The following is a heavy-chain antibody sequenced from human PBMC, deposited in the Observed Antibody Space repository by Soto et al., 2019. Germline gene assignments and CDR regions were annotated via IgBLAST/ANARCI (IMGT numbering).Heavy chain of an antibody. CDR3: VKGDGGYTSTAPH. V-gene: IGHV3-23*01. J-gene: IGHJ4*02. D-gene: IGHD3-22*01. CDR1: GITISNYT. CDR2: ISGSGDRT. Sequence: VQLLESGGGLVQPGGSLRLSCAASGITISNYTMSWVRQAPGKGLYWVSGISGSGDRTYYADSAKCRCTISKDISGNSLSLQLSSLGVEDSAVEVCVKGDGGYTSTAPHLGQGILVTVSS.